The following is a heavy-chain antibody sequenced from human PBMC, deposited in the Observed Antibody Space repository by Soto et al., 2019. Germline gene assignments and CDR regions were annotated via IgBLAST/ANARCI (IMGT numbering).Heavy chain of an antibody. V-gene: IGHV3-30*18. Sequence: QVQLVESGGGVVQPGRSLRLSCAVSGFTFKNYGMHWVRQAPGKGLEWVAVIVYDGSYKYYADSVQGRFTISRDNSKNTLYMQMNSLRAEDTAVYYCAKDAYYYDSVGDFEGGYFDYWGQGTLVTVSS. CDR1: GFTFKNYG. CDR2: IVYDGSYK. D-gene: IGHD3-22*01. J-gene: IGHJ4*02. CDR3: AKDAYYYDSVGDFEGGYFDY.